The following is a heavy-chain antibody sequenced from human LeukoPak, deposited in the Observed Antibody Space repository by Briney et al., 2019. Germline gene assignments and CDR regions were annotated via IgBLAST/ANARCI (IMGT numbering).Heavy chain of an antibody. J-gene: IGHJ4*02. Sequence: PSETLSLTCAVCGGSISSYYWSWIRQPPGKGLEWIGYIYYSGSTNYNPSLKSRVTISVDTSKNQFSLELSSVTAADTAVYYCARGSLWFGELSLTFDYWGQGTLVTVSS. CDR1: GGSISSYY. CDR3: ARGSLWFGELSLTFDY. CDR2: IYYSGST. D-gene: IGHD3-10*01. V-gene: IGHV4-59*01.